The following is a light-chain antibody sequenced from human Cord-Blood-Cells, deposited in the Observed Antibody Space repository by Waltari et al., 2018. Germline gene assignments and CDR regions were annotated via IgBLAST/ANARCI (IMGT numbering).Light chain of an antibody. CDR1: SSDVGGYNY. Sequence: QSALTQPASVSGSPGQSITISCTGTSSDVGGYNYVLWYQQHPGKAPKLMIYEVSNRPSGVSNRFSGSKSGNTASLTISGLQAEDEADYYCSSYTSSSTRVFGGGTKLTVL. CDR2: EVS. CDR3: SSYTSSSTRV. J-gene: IGLJ3*02. V-gene: IGLV2-14*01.